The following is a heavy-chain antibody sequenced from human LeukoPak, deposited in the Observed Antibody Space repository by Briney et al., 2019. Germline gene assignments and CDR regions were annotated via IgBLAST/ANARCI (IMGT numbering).Heavy chain of an antibody. CDR1: GVSISSYY. Sequence: SETLSLTCSVSGVSISSYYWNWIRQPPGKGLEWVGYIHYSGSTNYNPSLNSRVTISIDMSQNQFSLNLTSVTAADTAVYYCARDFVGLKSYGMDVWGQGTMVTVSS. CDR2: IHYSGST. D-gene: IGHD3-3*01. V-gene: IGHV4-59*01. J-gene: IGHJ6*02. CDR3: ARDFVGLKSYGMDV.